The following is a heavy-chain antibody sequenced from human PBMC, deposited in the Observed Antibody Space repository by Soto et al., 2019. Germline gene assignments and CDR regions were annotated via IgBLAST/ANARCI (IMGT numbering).Heavy chain of an antibody. Sequence: ASVKVSCKASGYTFTSYGISWVRQVPGQGLEWMGWISAYNGNTNYAQKLQGRVTMTTDTSTSTAYMELRSLRTDDTAVYYCARVKKGFWSGSWFDPWGQGTLVTVSS. CDR1: GYTFTSYG. CDR2: ISAYNGNT. D-gene: IGHD3-3*01. CDR3: ARVKKGFWSGSWFDP. J-gene: IGHJ5*02. V-gene: IGHV1-18*04.